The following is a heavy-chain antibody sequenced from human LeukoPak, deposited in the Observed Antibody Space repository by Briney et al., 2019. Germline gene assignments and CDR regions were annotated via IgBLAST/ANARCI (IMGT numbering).Heavy chain of an antibody. CDR2: IYSGGST. V-gene: IGHV3-66*02. J-gene: IGHJ3*02. D-gene: IGHD6-6*01. CDR3: ARKRPRDAFDI. Sequence: PGGSLRLSCAASGFTVSSNYMSWVRQAPGKGLEWVSVIYSGGSTYYADSVKGRFTISRDNSKNTLYLRMNSLRAEDTAVYYCARKRPRDAFDIWGQGTMVTVSS. CDR1: GFTVSSNY.